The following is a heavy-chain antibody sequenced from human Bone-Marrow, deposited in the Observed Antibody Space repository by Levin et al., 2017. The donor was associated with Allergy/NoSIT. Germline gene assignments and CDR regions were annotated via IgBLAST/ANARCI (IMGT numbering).Heavy chain of an antibody. CDR3: AKSLGGGNSPAGFDY. V-gene: IGHV3-33*06. J-gene: IGHJ4*02. CDR2: LYYDGSFQ. D-gene: IGHD2-21*01. Sequence: GESLKISCTASGFNFRSYGMYWVRQAPGKGLEWVAGLYYDGSFQYYADSVKGRFTISRDNPKNTLYLQMNNLRAEDTAVYYCAKSLGGGNSPAGFDYWGQGALVTVSS. CDR1: GFNFRSYG.